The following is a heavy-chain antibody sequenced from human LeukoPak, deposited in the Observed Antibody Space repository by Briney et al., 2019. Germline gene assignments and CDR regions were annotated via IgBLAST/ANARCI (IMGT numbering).Heavy chain of an antibody. CDR1: GYTFTSYD. V-gene: IGHV1-8*03. CDR2: MNPNSGNT. Sequence: ASVKVSXKASGYTFTSYDINWVRQATGQGLEWMGWMNPNSGNTGYAQKFQGRVTITRNTSISTAYMELSSLRSEDTAVYYCARGAAAAGTWDPNDYYYYYYMDVWGKGTTVTVSS. CDR3: ARGAAAAGTWDPNDYYYYYYMDV. D-gene: IGHD6-13*01. J-gene: IGHJ6*03.